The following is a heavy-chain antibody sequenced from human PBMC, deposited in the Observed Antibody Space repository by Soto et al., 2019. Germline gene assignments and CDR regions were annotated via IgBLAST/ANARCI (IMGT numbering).Heavy chain of an antibody. D-gene: IGHD1-1*01. CDR3: AKVVTRHSWNDGTYY. Sequence: EVHLVESGGVVVQPGGSLRLSCAASGFTFEDYSMHWVRQAPGKGLDWVSLINWDGSNTYYADSVKGRFTISRDNTKNSLYLQMNSLSTEDTALYYCAKVVTRHSWNDGTYYWGQGTLVTVSS. V-gene: IGHV3-43*01. CDR1: GFTFEDYS. J-gene: IGHJ4*02. CDR2: INWDGSNT.